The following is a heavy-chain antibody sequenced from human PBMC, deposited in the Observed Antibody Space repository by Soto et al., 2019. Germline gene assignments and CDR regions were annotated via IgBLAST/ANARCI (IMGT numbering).Heavy chain of an antibody. V-gene: IGHV3-23*01. D-gene: IGHD1-7*01. CDR3: AKYRNYPRDQFHY. CDR1: GFTFSSYA. CDR2: ISGSGGST. Sequence: GSLRLSCAASGFTFSSYAMSWVRQAPGKGLEWVSAISGSGGSTYYADSVKGRFTISRDNSKNTIFLHMDSLRAEDTAVYYCAKYRNYPRDQFHYWGQGTLVTVSS. J-gene: IGHJ4*02.